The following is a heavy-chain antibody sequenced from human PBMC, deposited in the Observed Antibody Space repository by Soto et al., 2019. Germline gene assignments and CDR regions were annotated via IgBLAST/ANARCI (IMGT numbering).Heavy chain of an antibody. V-gene: IGHV1-2*02. CDR3: ARGYGSGSYHDY. J-gene: IGHJ4*02. CDR1: GYTFTGYY. Sequence: ASVKVSCKASGYTFTGYYMHWVRQAPGQGLEWMGWINPNSGGTNYAQKFQGRVTMTRGTSISTAYMELSRLRSDDTAVYYCARGYGSGSYHDYWGQGTLVTVSS. D-gene: IGHD3-10*01. CDR2: INPNSGGT.